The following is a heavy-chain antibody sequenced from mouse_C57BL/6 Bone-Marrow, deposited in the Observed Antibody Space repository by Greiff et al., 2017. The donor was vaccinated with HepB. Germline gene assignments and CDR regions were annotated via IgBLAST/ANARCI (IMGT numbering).Heavy chain of an antibody. J-gene: IGHJ3*01. V-gene: IGHV2-2*01. CDR3: ARRGGSSLAWFAY. D-gene: IGHD1-1*01. Sequence: QVQLQQSGPGLVQPSQSLSITCTVSGFSLTSYGIHWVRQSPGKDLEWLGVIWSGGSTDYNAAFISRLSISKDNSKSQVFFKMNSLQADDTAIYYCARRGGSSLAWFAYWGQGTLVTVSA. CDR2: IWSGGST. CDR1: GFSLTSYG.